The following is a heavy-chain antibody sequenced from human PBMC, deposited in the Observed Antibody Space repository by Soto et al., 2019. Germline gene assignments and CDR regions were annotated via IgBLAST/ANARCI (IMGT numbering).Heavy chain of an antibody. Sequence: EVQLLESGGGLIQPGGPLRLSCAPSGFTFSTYPMSWVRQAPGKGLEGVSSISGSGLSTYYTDSVKGRFTISSDNSKNTLFLQMNSLRAEDTAIYYCVRQSSLLDYWGQGTLVTVSS. D-gene: IGHD3-10*01. J-gene: IGHJ4*02. CDR1: GFTFSTYP. V-gene: IGHV3-23*01. CDR3: VRQSSLLDY. CDR2: ISGSGLST.